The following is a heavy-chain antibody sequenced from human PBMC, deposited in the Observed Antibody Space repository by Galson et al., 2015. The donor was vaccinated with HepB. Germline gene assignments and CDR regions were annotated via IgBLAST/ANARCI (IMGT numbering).Heavy chain of an antibody. Sequence: SVKVSCKASGYTFTGYFMHWVRQAPGQGPEWMGLINPSGGSTNYAQKFQGRLTMTRDRSTRTVFMELNSLTSEDTAVYYCARDLSFDYWGQGTLVTVSS. J-gene: IGHJ4*02. CDR1: GYTFTGYF. CDR2: INPSGGST. V-gene: IGHV1-46*01. D-gene: IGHD2/OR15-2a*01. CDR3: ARDLSFDY.